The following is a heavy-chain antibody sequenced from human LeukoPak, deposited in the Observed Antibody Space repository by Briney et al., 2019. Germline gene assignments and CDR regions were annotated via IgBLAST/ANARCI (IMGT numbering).Heavy chain of an antibody. D-gene: IGHD1-26*01. CDR3: ASAGSVGGFYFDY. Sequence: ASVKVSCKASGGTFSSYDISWVRQAPGQGLEWMGRIIPILGIANYAQKFQGRVTITADKSTSTAYMELSSLRSEDTAVYYCASAGSVGGFYFDYWGQGTLVTVSS. CDR2: IIPILGIA. J-gene: IGHJ4*02. V-gene: IGHV1-69*04. CDR1: GGTFSSYD.